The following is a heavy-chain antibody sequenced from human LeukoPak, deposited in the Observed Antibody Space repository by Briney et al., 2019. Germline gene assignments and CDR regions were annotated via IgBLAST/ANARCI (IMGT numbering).Heavy chain of an antibody. J-gene: IGHJ4*02. D-gene: IGHD5-18*01. CDR3: AKGGKIQLWTYFDY. CDR1: GFTFSSYG. V-gene: IGHV3-23*01. CDR2: ISGSGGST. Sequence: GGSLRLSCAASGFTFSSYGMSWVRQAPGKGLEWVSAISGSGGSTYYADSVKGRFTISRDNSKNTLYLQMNSLRAEDTAVYYCAKGGKIQLWTYFDYWGQGTLVTVSS.